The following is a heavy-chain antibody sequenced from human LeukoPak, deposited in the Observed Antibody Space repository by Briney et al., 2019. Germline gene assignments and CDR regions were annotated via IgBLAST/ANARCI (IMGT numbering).Heavy chain of an antibody. CDR3: ARGVVPTNWFDP. J-gene: IGHJ5*02. D-gene: IGHD2-15*01. V-gene: IGHV3-53*01. CDR1: GFTVSSNY. CDR2: IYSGGST. Sequence: TGGSLRLSCTVSGFTVSSNYMSWVRQAPGKGLEWVSVIYSGGSTYYADSVKGRFTISRDNSKNTLYLQMNSLRAEDTAVYYCARGVVPTNWFDPWGQGTLVTVSS.